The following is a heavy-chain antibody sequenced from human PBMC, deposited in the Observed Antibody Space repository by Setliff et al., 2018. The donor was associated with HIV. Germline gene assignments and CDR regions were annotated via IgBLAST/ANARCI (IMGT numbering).Heavy chain of an antibody. J-gene: IGHJ6*02. D-gene: IGHD1-7*01. CDR2: ISASGGST. CDR3: ARGRNRNYVVYGMDV. CDR1: GFTFSNYA. V-gene: IGHV3-23*01. Sequence: SLRLSCAASGFTFSNYAMSWVRQAPGKGLEWVSIISASGGSTYYADSVKGRFTISRDKSKNMLYLQMDSLRAEDTAVYYCARGRNRNYVVYGMDVWGQGTTVTVSS.